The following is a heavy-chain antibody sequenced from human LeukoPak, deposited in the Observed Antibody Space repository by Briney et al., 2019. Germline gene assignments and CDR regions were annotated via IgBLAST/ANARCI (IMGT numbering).Heavy chain of an antibody. Sequence: PGGSLRLSCAASGFTFSSYWMHWVRQAPGKGLVWVARINTDGSTTSYADSVKGRFTVSRDNAKSTVYLQMNSLRVEDTAVYYCGMDSTGYHDYWGQGTLVTVSS. D-gene: IGHD3-22*01. CDR3: GMDSTGYHDY. V-gene: IGHV3-74*01. CDR2: INTDGSTT. CDR1: GFTFSSYW. J-gene: IGHJ4*02.